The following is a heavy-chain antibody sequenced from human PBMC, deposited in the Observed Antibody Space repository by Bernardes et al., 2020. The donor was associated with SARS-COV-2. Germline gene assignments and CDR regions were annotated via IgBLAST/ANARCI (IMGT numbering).Heavy chain of an antibody. CDR3: ARRSASSWSHDY. D-gene: IGHD6-13*01. Sequence: GGSLRLSCAASGFTVSSNYMSWVRQAPGKGLEWVSVIYRGGNTYYADSVKGRFTISRDNSKNTLWLQMNSLRAEDTAVYYCARRSASSWSHDYWGQGTLVTVSS. V-gene: IGHV3-53*01. J-gene: IGHJ4*02. CDR2: IYRGGNT. CDR1: GFTVSSNY.